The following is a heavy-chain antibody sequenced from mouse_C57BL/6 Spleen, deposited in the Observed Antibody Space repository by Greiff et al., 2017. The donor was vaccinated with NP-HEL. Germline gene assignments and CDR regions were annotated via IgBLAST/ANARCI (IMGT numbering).Heavy chain of an antibody. CDR1: GYTFTSYW. D-gene: IGHD1-1*01. CDR3: ARDYYGSSYRYFDV. Sequence: QVQLQQPGAELVRPGTSVKLSCKASGYTFTSYWMHWVKQRPGQGLEWIGVIDPSDSYTNYNQKFKGKATLTVDTSSSTAYMQLSSMTSEDSAVYYGARDYYGSSYRYFDVWGTGTTVTVAS. V-gene: IGHV1-59*01. J-gene: IGHJ1*03. CDR2: IDPSDSYT.